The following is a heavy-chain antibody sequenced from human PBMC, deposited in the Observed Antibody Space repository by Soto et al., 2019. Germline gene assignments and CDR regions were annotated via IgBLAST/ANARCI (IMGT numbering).Heavy chain of an antibody. Sequence: QVQLVQSGAEVKKPGASVKVSCKASGYTFTSYDINWVRQATGQGLEWMGWMNPNSGNTGYAQKFQGRGTMTRNTSISTAYMELSSLRSEDTAVYYCARVLSIAARRGLNYWGQGTLVTVSS. D-gene: IGHD6-6*01. CDR2: MNPNSGNT. CDR1: GYTFTSYD. CDR3: ARVLSIAARRGLNY. V-gene: IGHV1-8*01. J-gene: IGHJ4*02.